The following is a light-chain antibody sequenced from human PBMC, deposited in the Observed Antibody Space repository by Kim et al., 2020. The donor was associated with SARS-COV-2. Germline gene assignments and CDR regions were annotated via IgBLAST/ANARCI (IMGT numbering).Light chain of an antibody. Sequence: PGETATLSCRASQIVSSNVAWYQQKPGQAPRLLIYGASTRATGIPARFSGSGSGTEFTLTISSLQSEDLAVYHCQQYDDWPPWTFGQGTKVDIK. CDR3: QQYDDWPPWT. V-gene: IGKV3-15*01. CDR2: GAS. CDR1: QIVSSN. J-gene: IGKJ1*01.